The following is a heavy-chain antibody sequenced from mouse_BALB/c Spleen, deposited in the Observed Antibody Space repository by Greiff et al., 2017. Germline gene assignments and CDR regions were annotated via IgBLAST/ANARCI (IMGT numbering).Heavy chain of an antibody. CDR1: GFTFSSYG. CDR2: INSNGGST. V-gene: IGHV5-6-3*01. J-gene: IGHJ4*01. CDR3: ARVYYGYDSAMDY. Sequence: DVKLVESGGGLVQPGRSLKLSCAASGFTFSSYGMSWVRQTPDKRLELVATINSNGGSTYYPDSVKGRFTISRDNAKNTLYLQMSSLKSEDTAMYYCARVYYGYDSAMDYWGQGTSVTVSS. D-gene: IGHD2-2*01.